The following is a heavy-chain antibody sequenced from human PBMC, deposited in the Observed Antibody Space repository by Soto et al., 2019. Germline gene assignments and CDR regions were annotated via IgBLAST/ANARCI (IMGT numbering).Heavy chain of an antibody. CDR2: INPSGGST. J-gene: IGHJ4*02. V-gene: IGHV1-46*01. CDR3: ARDSGGYSSSWSYFDY. D-gene: IGHD6-13*01. CDR1: GYTFTSYY. Sequence: ASVKVSCKASGYTFTSYYMHWVRQAPGQGLEWMGIINPSGGSTSYAQKFQGRVTMTRDTSTSTVYMELSSLRSEDTAVYYCARDSGGYSSSWSYFDYSGQGTLVTVSS.